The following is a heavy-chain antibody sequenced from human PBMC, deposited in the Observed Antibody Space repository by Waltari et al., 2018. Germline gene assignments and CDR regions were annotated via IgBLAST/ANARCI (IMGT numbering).Heavy chain of an antibody. Sequence: QLQLQESGPGLVKPSETLSLTCTVSGGSISSSSYYWGWIRQPPGKGLEWIGSIYYSGSTYYNPSLKSRVTISLDTSKNQFSLKLSSVTAADTAVYYCAGGTVITFGGVIVSFDYWGQGTLVTVSS. CDR1: GGSISSSSYY. CDR2: IYYSGST. CDR3: AGGTVITFGGVIVSFDY. V-gene: IGHV4-39*01. D-gene: IGHD3-16*02. J-gene: IGHJ4*02.